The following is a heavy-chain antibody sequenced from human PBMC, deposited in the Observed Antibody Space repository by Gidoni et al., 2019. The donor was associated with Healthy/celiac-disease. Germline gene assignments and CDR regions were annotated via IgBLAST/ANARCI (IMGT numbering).Heavy chain of an antibody. D-gene: IGHD1-1*01. CDR1: GFPFCSYG. CDR2: ISYDGSNK. V-gene: IGHV3-30*18. Sequence: QVQLVESGGGVVQPGRALRLSCAAPGFPFCSYGMLLYRKAPGKGLEWVAVISYDGSNKYYADSGKGRFTISRDNSKNTLYLQMNSLRAEDTAVYYCAKDRSEPPQSFLFVRYYYYGMDVWGQGTTVTVSS. J-gene: IGHJ6*02. CDR3: AKDRSEPPQSFLFVRYYYYGMDV.